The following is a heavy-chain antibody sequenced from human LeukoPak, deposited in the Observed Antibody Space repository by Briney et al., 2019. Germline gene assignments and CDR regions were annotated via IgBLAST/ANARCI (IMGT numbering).Heavy chain of an antibody. V-gene: IGHV1-24*01. Sequence: ASVKVSCKVSGYTLTELSMHWVRQASGKGLEWMGGFDPEDGETIYAQKFQGRVTMTEDTSTDTAYMELSSLRSEDTAVYYCARDLGYDILTGPVNDAFDIWGQGTMVTVSS. CDR3: ARDLGYDILTGPVNDAFDI. J-gene: IGHJ3*02. D-gene: IGHD3-9*01. CDR1: GYTLTELS. CDR2: FDPEDGET.